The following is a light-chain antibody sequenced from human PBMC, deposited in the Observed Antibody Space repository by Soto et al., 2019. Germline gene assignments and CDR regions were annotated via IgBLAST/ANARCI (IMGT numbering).Light chain of an antibody. CDR1: SSNVGGNP. J-gene: IGLJ1*01. Sequence: QSLLGTPPSASGTPGKRVTISCSGSSSNVGGNPVNWYQHVPTTAPKLLIYTNTQRPSGVPDRFSGSKSGTSASLAISGLQSEDEADYSCASWDDSLNGPVFGTGTKVTVL. CDR3: ASWDDSLNGPV. CDR2: TNT. V-gene: IGLV1-44*01.